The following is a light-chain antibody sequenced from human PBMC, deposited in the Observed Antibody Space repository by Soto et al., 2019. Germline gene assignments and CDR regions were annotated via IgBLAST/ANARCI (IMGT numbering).Light chain of an antibody. J-gene: IGLJ2*01. V-gene: IGLV1-51*02. CDR2: ENN. CDR1: ISNIGND. CDR3: GAWDTSLYTGV. Sequence: QSVLTQPPSVSAAPGQKVTISCSGSISNIGNDVSWYRQVPGTAPKLLIHENNKRPSGIPDRFSGSKSGTSATLDITGLRTEDEADYYCGAWDTSLYTGVFGGGTKLTVL.